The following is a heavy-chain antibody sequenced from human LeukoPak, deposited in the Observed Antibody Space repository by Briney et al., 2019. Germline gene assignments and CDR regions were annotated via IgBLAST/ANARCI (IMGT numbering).Heavy chain of an antibody. CDR1: GGSISSNSYY. V-gene: IGHV4-39*07. CDR3: ARAGGVTGFDY. D-gene: IGHD3-10*01. J-gene: IGHJ4*02. Sequence: SETLSLTCAVSGGSISSNSYYWGWIRQPPGKGLEWIGSIYYSGSTYYNPSLKSRVTISVDTSKNQFSLKLSSVTAADTAVYYCARAGGVTGFDYWGQGTLVTVSS. CDR2: IYYSGST.